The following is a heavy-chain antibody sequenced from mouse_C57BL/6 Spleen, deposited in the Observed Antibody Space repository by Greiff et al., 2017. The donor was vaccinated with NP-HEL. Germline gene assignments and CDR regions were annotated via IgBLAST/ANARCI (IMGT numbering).Heavy chain of an antibody. Sequence: QVQLQQPGAELVKPGASVKLSCKASGYTFTSYWMQWVKQRPGQGLEWIGEIDPSDSYTNYNQKFKGKATLTVDTSSSTAYMQLSSLTSEDSAVYYCARSDGYPYYFDYWGQGTTLTVSS. V-gene: IGHV1-50*01. D-gene: IGHD2-3*01. J-gene: IGHJ2*01. CDR1: GYTFTSYW. CDR2: IDPSDSYT. CDR3: ARSDGYPYYFDY.